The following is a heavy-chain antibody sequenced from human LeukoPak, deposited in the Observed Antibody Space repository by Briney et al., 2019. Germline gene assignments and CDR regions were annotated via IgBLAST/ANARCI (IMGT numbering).Heavy chain of an antibody. V-gene: IGHV1-2*02. D-gene: IGHD2-2*01. CDR3: ARANFLYCSSTTCLFDY. J-gene: IGHJ4*02. Sequence: GASVKVSCKASGYTFTDYYMHWVRQAPGQGFEWMGWINPNDGDTNYAQKFQGRVTMTRDTSISTAHMEVSRLRSDGTAVYYCARANFLYCSSTTCLFDYWGQETLVTVSS. CDR1: GYTFTDYY. CDR2: INPNDGDT.